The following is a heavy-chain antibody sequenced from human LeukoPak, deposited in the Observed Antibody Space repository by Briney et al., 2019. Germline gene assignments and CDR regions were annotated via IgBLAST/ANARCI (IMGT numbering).Heavy chain of an antibody. D-gene: IGHD5-18*01. V-gene: IGHV1-8*03. J-gene: IGHJ4*02. CDR2: MNPNSGNT. Sequence: ASVTVSFTSSGYTFTINDITWVRQAPGQGLEWMGWMNPNSGNTGYAQKFQGRVTISRSTSRSTAYMELSSLRSEDTAVYDCARGSLDDSALTRGIFDYWGQGTLVTVSS. CDR3: ARGSLDDSALTRGIFDY. CDR1: GYTFTIND.